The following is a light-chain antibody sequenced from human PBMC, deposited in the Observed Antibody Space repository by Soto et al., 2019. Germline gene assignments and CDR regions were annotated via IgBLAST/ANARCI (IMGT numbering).Light chain of an antibody. CDR3: CSYAGRYSSV. V-gene: IGLV2-11*01. CDR2: DVS. CDR1: SSDVGTYKY. J-gene: IGLJ2*01. Sequence: QSVLTQPRSVSGSPGQSVTISCTGSSSDVGTYKYVSWYQQHPGKAPKLMIYDVSQWPSGVPDRFSGSKSGNTASLTISGLQAEDESDYYCCSYAGRYSSVFGGGTKLTVL.